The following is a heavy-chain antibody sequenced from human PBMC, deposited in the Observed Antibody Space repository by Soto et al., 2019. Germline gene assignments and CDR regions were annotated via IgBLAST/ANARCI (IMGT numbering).Heavy chain of an antibody. V-gene: IGHV3-48*03. CDR2: ISSSGSTI. Sequence: GGSLRLSCAASGFTFSSYEMNWVRQAPGKGLEWVSYISSSGSTIYYADSVKGRFTISRDNAKNSLYLQMNSLRAEDTAVYYCARGIGGSYYYGSSGSLDYWGQGTLVTVSS. CDR3: ARGIGGSYYYGSSGSLDY. CDR1: GFTFSSYE. D-gene: IGHD3-22*01. J-gene: IGHJ4*02.